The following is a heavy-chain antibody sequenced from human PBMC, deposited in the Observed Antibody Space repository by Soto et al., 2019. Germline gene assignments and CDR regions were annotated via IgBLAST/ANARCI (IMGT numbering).Heavy chain of an antibody. J-gene: IGHJ4*02. CDR3: ARDLSLYYDSSGYYSHSDY. CDR2: ISYDGSNK. CDR1: GFTFSSYA. Sequence: GGSLRLSCAASGFTFSSYAMHWVRQAPGKGLEWVAVISYDGSNKYYADSVKGRFTISRDNSKNTLYLQMNSLRAEDTAVYYCARDLSLYYDSSGYYSHSDYWGQGTLVTVSS. V-gene: IGHV3-30-3*01. D-gene: IGHD3-22*01.